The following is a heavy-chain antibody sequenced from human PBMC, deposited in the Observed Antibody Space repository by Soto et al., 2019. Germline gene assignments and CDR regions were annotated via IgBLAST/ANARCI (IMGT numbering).Heavy chain of an antibody. CDR1: GFTSINYD. V-gene: IGHV3-30-3*01. CDR2: ISYDGSNE. CDR3: SRGLKGGVDA. D-gene: IGHD3-3*01. J-gene: IGHJ5*02. Sequence: PGGSLRLSCAASGFTSINYDIHWVRQAPGKGLEWLAMISYDGSNEYYIDSVKGRFTISRDNSKNTLYLQINSLGTEDTAVYYCSRGLKGGVDAWGQGTLVTVSS.